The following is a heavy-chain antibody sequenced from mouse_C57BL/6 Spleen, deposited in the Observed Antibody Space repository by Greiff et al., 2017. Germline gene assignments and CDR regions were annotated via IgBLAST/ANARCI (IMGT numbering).Heavy chain of an antibody. D-gene: IGHD4-1*01. CDR1: GYAFSSYW. CDR3: ATNWDNYAMDY. CDR2: IYPGDGDT. J-gene: IGHJ4*01. V-gene: IGHV1-80*01. Sequence: VHLVESGAELVKPGASVKISCKASGYAFSSYWMNWVKQRPGKGLEWIGQIYPGDGDTNYNGKFKGKATLTADKSSSTAYMQLSSLTSEDSAVYFCATNWDNYAMDYWGQGTSVTVSS.